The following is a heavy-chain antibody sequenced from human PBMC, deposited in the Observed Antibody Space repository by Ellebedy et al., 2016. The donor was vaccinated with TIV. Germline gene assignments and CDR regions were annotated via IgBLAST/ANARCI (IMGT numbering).Heavy chain of an antibody. D-gene: IGHD3-22*01. Sequence: GESLKISCAASGFTFSSYSMNWVRQSPGKGLEWVSYITSRDSSISYADSVKGRFTISRDNAKNSLYLQMNSLRAEDTAVYYCARDPMIWIFDYWGQGTLVTVPS. CDR3: ARDPMIWIFDY. CDR1: GFTFSSYS. J-gene: IGHJ4*02. V-gene: IGHV3-48*01. CDR2: ITSRDSSI.